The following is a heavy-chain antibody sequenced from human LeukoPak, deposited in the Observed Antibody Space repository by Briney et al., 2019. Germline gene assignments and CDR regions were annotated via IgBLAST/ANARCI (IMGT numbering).Heavy chain of an antibody. CDR1: SGSISTSNYY. J-gene: IGHJ6*03. CDR2: IFYSGST. Sequence: SETLSLTCTVSSGSISTSNYYWGWVRQPPGKALEWIGNIFYSGSTYYSPSLKSRVTISLDTSRNQFSLKLSSVTAADTAVYYCARGDHYYYCMDVWGKGTTVTVSS. CDR3: ARGDHYYYCMDV. V-gene: IGHV4-39*07.